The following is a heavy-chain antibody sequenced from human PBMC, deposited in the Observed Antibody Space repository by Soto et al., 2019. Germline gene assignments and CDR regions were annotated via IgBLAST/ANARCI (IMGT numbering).Heavy chain of an antibody. Sequence: ASVKVSCKTSGYTFTNYGISWVRQAPGQGLEWMGWISIYNGNTNYAQRLQGRVTMTTDTSTSTAYMELRSLRSDDTAVYYCARMEGVATTHDYWGQGTLVTVSS. CDR1: GYTFTNYG. D-gene: IGHD5-12*01. J-gene: IGHJ4*02. CDR3: ARMEGVATTHDY. V-gene: IGHV1-18*01. CDR2: ISIYNGNT.